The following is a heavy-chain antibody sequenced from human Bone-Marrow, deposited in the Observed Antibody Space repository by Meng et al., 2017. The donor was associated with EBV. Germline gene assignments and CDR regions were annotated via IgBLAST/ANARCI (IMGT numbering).Heavy chain of an antibody. Sequence: LQPRESGSGLVKPSQTLSLTCAVSGGSISSGGYSWSWIRQPPGKGLEWIGYIYHSGSTYYNPSLKSRVTISVDRSKNQFSLKLSSVTAADTAVYYCASSDCSSTSCYPRYWGQGTLVTVSS. CDR2: IYHSGST. CDR1: GGSISSGGYS. V-gene: IGHV4-30-2*01. CDR3: ASSDCSSTSCYPRY. D-gene: IGHD2-2*01. J-gene: IGHJ4*02.